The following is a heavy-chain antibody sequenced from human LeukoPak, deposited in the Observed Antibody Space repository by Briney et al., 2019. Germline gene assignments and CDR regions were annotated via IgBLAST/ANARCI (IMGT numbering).Heavy chain of an antibody. D-gene: IGHD3-22*01. J-gene: IGHJ4*02. Sequence: PSETLSLTCTVSGGSISSSSYYWGWIRQPPGKGLEWIGSIYYSGSTYYNPSLKSRVTISVDTSKNQFSLKLSSVTAADTAVYYCARHISGYYPPGYFDYWGQGTLVTVSS. V-gene: IGHV4-39*01. CDR2: IYYSGST. CDR3: ARHISGYYPPGYFDY. CDR1: GGSISSSSYY.